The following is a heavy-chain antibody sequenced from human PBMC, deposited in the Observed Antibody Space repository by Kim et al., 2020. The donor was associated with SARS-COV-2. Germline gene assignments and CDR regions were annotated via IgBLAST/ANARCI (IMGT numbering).Heavy chain of an antibody. CDR3: ARLAGYHETGVRWWLREYYIYY. J-gene: IGHJ4*02. CDR1: GYSFTSYW. CDR2: IYPGDSDT. V-gene: IGHV5-51*07. D-gene: IGHD5-12*01. Sequence: GESLKISCKGSGYSFTSYWIGWVHQMPGKGLEWMGIIYPGDSDTRYSPSFQGQVTISADKSISTAYLQWSSLKASDTAMYYCARLAGYHETGVRWWLREYYIYYWGQGTLVTVSS.